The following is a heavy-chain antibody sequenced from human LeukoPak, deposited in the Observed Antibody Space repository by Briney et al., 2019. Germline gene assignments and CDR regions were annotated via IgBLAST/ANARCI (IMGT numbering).Heavy chain of an antibody. Sequence: SVKVSCKASGGTFSSYAISWVRQAPGQGLEWMGGITPIFGTANYAQKFQGRVTITTDESTSTAYMELSSLRSEDTAVYYCAGGIAAAGTNYWGQGTLVTVSS. V-gene: IGHV1-69*05. CDR3: AGGIAAAGTNY. D-gene: IGHD6-13*01. J-gene: IGHJ4*02. CDR2: ITPIFGTA. CDR1: GGTFSSYA.